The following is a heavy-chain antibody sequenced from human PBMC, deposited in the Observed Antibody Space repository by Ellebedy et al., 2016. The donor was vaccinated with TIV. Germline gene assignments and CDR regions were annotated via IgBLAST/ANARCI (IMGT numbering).Heavy chain of an antibody. Sequence: ASVKVSXXASGYTFTSYGISWVRQAPGQGLERMGWISAYNGNTNYAQKLQGRVTMTTDTSTSTAYMELRSLRSDDTAVYYCARDIVVVPAAIRSIYYYYYGMDVWGQGTTVTVSS. CDR1: GYTFTSYG. CDR3: ARDIVVVPAAIRSIYYYYYGMDV. CDR2: ISAYNGNT. V-gene: IGHV1-18*01. D-gene: IGHD2-2*01. J-gene: IGHJ6*02.